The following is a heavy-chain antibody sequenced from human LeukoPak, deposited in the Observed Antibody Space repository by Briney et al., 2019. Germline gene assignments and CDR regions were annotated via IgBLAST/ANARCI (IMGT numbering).Heavy chain of an antibody. Sequence: GGSLRLSCAASGFTFSDYYMSWIRQAPGKGLEWVAFIRYDGRNKYYADSVKGRFTISRDNSKNTLYLQMNSLRADDTAVYYCARGFLQGHMELMVYAIMVYWGQGTLVTVSS. CDR2: IRYDGRNK. CDR3: ARGFLQGHMELMVYAIMVY. V-gene: IGHV3-30*02. J-gene: IGHJ4*02. D-gene: IGHD2-8*01. CDR1: GFTFSDYY.